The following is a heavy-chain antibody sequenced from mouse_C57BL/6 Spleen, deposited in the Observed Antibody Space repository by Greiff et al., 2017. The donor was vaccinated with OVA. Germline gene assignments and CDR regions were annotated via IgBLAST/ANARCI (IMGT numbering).Heavy chain of an antibody. CDR3: ARRDFHFDY. J-gene: IGHJ2*01. CDR1: GFTFSDYG. Sequence: EVKVVESGGGLVKPGGSLKLSCAASGFTFSDYGMHWVRQAPEKGLEWVAYISSGSSTIYYADTVKGRFTISRDNAKNTLFLQMTSLRSEDTAMYYCARRDFHFDYWGQGTTLTVSS. V-gene: IGHV5-17*01. CDR2: ISSGSSTI. D-gene: IGHD3-3*01.